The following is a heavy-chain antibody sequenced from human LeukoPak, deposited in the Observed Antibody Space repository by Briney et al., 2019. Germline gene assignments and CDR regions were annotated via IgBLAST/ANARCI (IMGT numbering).Heavy chain of an antibody. D-gene: IGHD1-26*01. Sequence: GASVKVSCKASGGSFLNSAFSWVRQAPGQGLEWMGIINPSGGSTTYAQKFQGRVTMTRDTSTSTVYMELSSLRSEDTAVYYCARDLGGSYSPYYYYYMDVWGKGTTVTVSS. CDR3: ARDLGGSYSPYYYYYMDV. CDR1: GGSFLNSA. CDR2: INPSGGST. V-gene: IGHV1-46*01. J-gene: IGHJ6*03.